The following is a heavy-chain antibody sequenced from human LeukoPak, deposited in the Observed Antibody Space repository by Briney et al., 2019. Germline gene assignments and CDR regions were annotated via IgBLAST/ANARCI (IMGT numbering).Heavy chain of an antibody. CDR1: GFTFSGYW. CDR2: IKQDGSEK. V-gene: IGHV3-7*01. J-gene: IGHJ3*02. D-gene: IGHD3-22*01. CDR3: ARETYNYDSIGFPSDAFDI. Sequence: GGSLRLSCAASGFTFSGYWMSWVRQAPGKGLEWVANIKQDGSEKYYVDSVKGRFTISRDNAKNSLYLQMNSLRAEDTAVYYCARETYNYDSIGFPSDAFDIWGQGTMGTVSS.